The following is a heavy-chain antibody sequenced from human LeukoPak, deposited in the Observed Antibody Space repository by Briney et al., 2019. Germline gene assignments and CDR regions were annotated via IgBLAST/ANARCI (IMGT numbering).Heavy chain of an antibody. CDR2: INSDGSDV. D-gene: IGHD6-19*01. CDR1: EFTFNNFW. V-gene: IGHV3-74*01. CDR3: ARERRSSGWYDAFDM. J-gene: IGHJ3*02. Sequence: PGESLRLSCAASEFTFNNFWMHWVRQAPGKGLVWVSRINSDGSDVRYADSVKGRFTISRNNAKNTLYLQMNSLRAEDTAVYYCARERRSSGWYDAFDMRGQGTMVTVSS.